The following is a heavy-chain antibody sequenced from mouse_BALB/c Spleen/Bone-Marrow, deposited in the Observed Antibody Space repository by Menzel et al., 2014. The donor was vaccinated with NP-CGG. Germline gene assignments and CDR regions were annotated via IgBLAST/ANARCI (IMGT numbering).Heavy chain of an antibody. D-gene: IGHD2-1*01. CDR3: TRSNGNGFAY. Sequence: VKLMESGAELVKPGASVKLSCKASGYTFTSYYIYWVKQRPGQGLEWIGEINPSNGGTNFNEKFKSKATLTVDKSSSTAYMQRSSQTSEDSAVYYCTRSNGNGFAYWGRGTLVTVSA. CDR2: INPSNGGT. J-gene: IGHJ3*01. CDR1: GYTFTSYY. V-gene: IGHV1S81*02.